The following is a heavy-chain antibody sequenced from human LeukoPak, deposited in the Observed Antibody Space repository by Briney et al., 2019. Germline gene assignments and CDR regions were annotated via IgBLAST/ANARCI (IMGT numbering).Heavy chain of an antibody. CDR3: AGPAADCTNGVCYVN. D-gene: IGHD2-8*01. V-gene: IGHV3-23*01. J-gene: IGHJ4*02. Sequence: PGGSLRLSCAASGFTFSSYAMSWVRQAPGKGLEWVSAISGSGGSPYYADSVKGRFTISRDNSKNTLYLQMNSLRAEDTAVYYCAGPAADCTNGVCYVNWGQGTLVTVSS. CDR1: GFTFSSYA. CDR2: ISGSGGSP.